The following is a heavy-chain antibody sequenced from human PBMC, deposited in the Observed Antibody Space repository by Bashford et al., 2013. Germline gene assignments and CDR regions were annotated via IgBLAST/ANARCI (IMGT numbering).Heavy chain of an antibody. V-gene: IGHV1-69*13. Sequence: SVKVSCKASGGTLNNYAISWMRQAPGRGLEWMGGFIPGFHSVNYAQSFHGRVTITAGDSTGTAFMELSSLSSEDTAIYYCARGGYIVVLGTTSPVPHDPFDIWGQGTMVTVSS. CDR3: ARGGYIVVLGTTSPVPHDPFDI. D-gene: IGHD2-15*01. J-gene: IGHJ3*02. CDR1: GGTLNNYA. CDR2: FIPGFHSV.